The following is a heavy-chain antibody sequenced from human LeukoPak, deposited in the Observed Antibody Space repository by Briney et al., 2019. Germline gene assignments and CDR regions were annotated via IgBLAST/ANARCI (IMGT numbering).Heavy chain of an antibody. CDR1: GGSFSGYY. CDR3: ARAEATYYIIY. J-gene: IGHJ4*02. D-gene: IGHD3-10*01. CDR2: INHSGST. V-gene: IGHV4-34*01. Sequence: SETLSLTCAVYGGSFSGYYWSWIRQPPGKGXEWIGEINHSGSTNYNPSLKSRVTISVDTSKNQFSLKLSSVTAADTAVYYCARAEATYYIIYRGQGTLVTVSS.